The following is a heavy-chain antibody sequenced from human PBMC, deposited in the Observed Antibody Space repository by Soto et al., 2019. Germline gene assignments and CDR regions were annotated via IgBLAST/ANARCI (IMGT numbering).Heavy chain of an antibody. CDR2: ITGSGGST. V-gene: IGHV3-23*01. Sequence: EVQLLESGGGLVQPGGSLRLSCAASGFTFSGYAMSWVRQAPGKGLEWVSAITGSGGSTYYADSVKGRFTISRDNSKNTLYLQMNSLRAEDTALYYCAKGPNTLTPRFIDYWGQGTLVTVSS. CDR3: AKGPNTLTPRFIDY. CDR1: GFTFSGYA. J-gene: IGHJ4*02. D-gene: IGHD4-17*01.